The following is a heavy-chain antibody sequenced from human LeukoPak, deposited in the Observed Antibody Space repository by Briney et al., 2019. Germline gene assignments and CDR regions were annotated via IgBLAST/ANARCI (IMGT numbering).Heavy chain of an antibody. V-gene: IGHV1-18*01. Sequence: ASVKLSCTAAGYTFTSYGITWGRQAPGQGLEWMGCISAYNGNTNYAQKLQGRVTMTTDTSTSTAYMELRSLRSDDTAVYYCARGGSTTVVTRYYGMDVWGQGTTVTVSS. CDR2: ISAYNGNT. D-gene: IGHD4-23*01. CDR1: GYTFTSYG. J-gene: IGHJ6*02. CDR3: ARGGSTTVVTRYYGMDV.